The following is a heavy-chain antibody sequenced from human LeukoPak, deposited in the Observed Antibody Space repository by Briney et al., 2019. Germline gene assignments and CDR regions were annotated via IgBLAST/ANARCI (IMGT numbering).Heavy chain of an antibody. CDR3: ARDPGLYCSSTSCHYYYYGMDV. V-gene: IGHV3-21*01. CDR1: GFTFSSYS. Sequence: GGSLRLSCAASGFTFSSYSMNWVRQAPGKGLEWVSSISSSSSYIYYADSVKGRFTISRDNAKNSLYLQMNSLRAKDTAVYYCARDPGLYCSSTSCHYYYYGMDVWGQGTTVTVSS. J-gene: IGHJ6*02. CDR2: ISSSSSYI. D-gene: IGHD2-2*01.